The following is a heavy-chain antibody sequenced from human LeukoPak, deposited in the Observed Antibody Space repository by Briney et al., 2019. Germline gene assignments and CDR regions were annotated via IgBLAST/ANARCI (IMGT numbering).Heavy chain of an antibody. CDR3: ARDKGIVVVVAATLDY. CDR1: GYTFTGYY. D-gene: IGHD2-15*01. CDR2: INPNSGGT. J-gene: IGHJ4*02. Sequence: ASVKVSCQASGYTFTGYYMHWVRQAPGQGIEWMGWINPNSGGTNHAQKFQGRVTMTRDTSISTAYMALSRLRSDDTAVYYCARDKGIVVVVAATLDYWGQGTLVTVSS. V-gene: IGHV1-2*02.